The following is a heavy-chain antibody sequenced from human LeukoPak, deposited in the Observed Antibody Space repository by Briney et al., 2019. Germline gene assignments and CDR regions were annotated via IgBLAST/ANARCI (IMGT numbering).Heavy chain of an antibody. J-gene: IGHJ4*02. CDR2: ISGDGGTT. V-gene: IGHV3-43*02. Sequence: GGSLRLSCAASGFNFDDYAMHWVRQAPGKGLEWFSIISGDGGTTYYADSVKGRFTISRDNSKNSLYLQMNSLRTEDTALYYCAKDIDTAEAGTLDYWGQGTLVTVSS. CDR3: AKDIDTAEAGTLDY. D-gene: IGHD6-19*01. CDR1: GFNFDDYA.